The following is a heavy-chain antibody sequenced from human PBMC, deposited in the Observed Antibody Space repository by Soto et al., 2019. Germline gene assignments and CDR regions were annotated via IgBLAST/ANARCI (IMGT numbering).Heavy chain of an antibody. CDR2: INHSGST. V-gene: IGHV4-34*01. J-gene: IGHJ4*02. Sequence: SETLSLTCAVYGGSFSGYYWSWIRQPPGKGLEWIGEINHSGSTNYNPSLKSRVTISVDTSKNQFSLKLSSVTAADPAVYYCAIAGGPRGDYYFDYWGQGTLVTVSS. D-gene: IGHD4-17*01. CDR1: GGSFSGYY. CDR3: AIAGGPRGDYYFDY.